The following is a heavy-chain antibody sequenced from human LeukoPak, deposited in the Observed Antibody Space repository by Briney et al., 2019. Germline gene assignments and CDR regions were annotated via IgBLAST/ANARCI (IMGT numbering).Heavy chain of an antibody. Sequence: GGSLRLSCATSGXTFDSYWMSWVRQAPGKGLEWVSVVYSGGSTYYADSVKGRFTISRDNSKNTLYLQMSSLRAEDTAVYYCARHFGVISKGVYYYYYGLDVWGQGTTVTVSS. CDR3: ARHFGVISKGVYYYYYGLDV. J-gene: IGHJ6*02. V-gene: IGHV3-66*04. D-gene: IGHD3-3*01. CDR1: GXTFDSYW. CDR2: VYSGGST.